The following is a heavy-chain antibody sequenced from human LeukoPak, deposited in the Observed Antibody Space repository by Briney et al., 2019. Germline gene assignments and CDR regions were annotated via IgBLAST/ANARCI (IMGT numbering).Heavy chain of an antibody. CDR3: ARGPRGKYCSSTSCYGFDP. J-gene: IGHJ5*02. CDR2: INHSGST. D-gene: IGHD2-2*01. CDR1: GGSFSGYY. Sequence: PSETLSLTCAVYGGSFSGYYWSWIRQPPGKGLEWIGEINHSGSTNYNPSLKSRVTISVDTSKNQFSLKLSSVTAADTAVYYCARGPRGKYCSSTSCYGFDPWGQGTLVTVSS. V-gene: IGHV4-34*01.